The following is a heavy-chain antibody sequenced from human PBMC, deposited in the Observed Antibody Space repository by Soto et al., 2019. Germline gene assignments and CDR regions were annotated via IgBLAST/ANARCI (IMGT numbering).Heavy chain of an antibody. D-gene: IGHD3-10*01. V-gene: IGHV4-4*07. CDR3: ARGGRDYGSGSYYTDYYYGMDV. Sequence: SDTLSLTSTVSGGSISSYYWSWIRQPAGKGLEWIGRIYTSGSTNYNPSLKSRVTMSVDTSKNQFSLKLSSVTAADTAVYYCARGGRDYGSGSYYTDYYYGMDVWGQGTTVTVSS. CDR1: GGSISSYY. J-gene: IGHJ6*02. CDR2: IYTSGST.